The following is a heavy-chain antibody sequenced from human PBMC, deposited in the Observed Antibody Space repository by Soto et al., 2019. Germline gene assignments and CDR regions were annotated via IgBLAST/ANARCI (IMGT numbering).Heavy chain of an antibody. J-gene: IGHJ4*02. CDR3: TKSRRKDAEGSPFDY. Sequence: SETLSLTCTVSGGSISGSYWSWIRQTPGKVLEWVGYIHYSGSTNYNPSLKSRVTMSVDSAKNQFSLQLSSVAAADTAGYFCTKSRRKDAEGSPFDYWGQGALVTVSS. D-gene: IGHD2-15*01. CDR1: GGSISGSY. CDR2: IHYSGST. V-gene: IGHV4-59*01.